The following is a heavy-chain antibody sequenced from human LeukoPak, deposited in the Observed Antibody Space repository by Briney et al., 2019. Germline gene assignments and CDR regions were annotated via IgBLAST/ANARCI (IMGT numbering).Heavy chain of an antibody. CDR3: AIGVAAAGTGVGWFDP. CDR1: GFTFSSYN. J-gene: IGHJ5*02. Sequence: GGSLRLSCAASGFTFSSYNMHWVRQATGKGLEWVSAIGSAGDTIYPGSVEGRFTISRENAKKSLYLQMNSLRDGDTGVYYCAIGVAAAGTGVGWFDPWGQGTLVSVCS. CDR2: IGSAGDT. V-gene: IGHV3-13*01. D-gene: IGHD6-13*01.